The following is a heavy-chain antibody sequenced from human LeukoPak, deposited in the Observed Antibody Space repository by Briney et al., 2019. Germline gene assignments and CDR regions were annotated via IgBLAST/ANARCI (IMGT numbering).Heavy chain of an antibody. D-gene: IGHD6-19*01. V-gene: IGHV3-30-3*01. CDR3: ARDVDGSGWCIDY. J-gene: IGHJ4*02. Sequence: GGSLRLSCAASGFTFSSYAMHWVRQAPGKGLEWVAVISYDGSNKYYADSVKGRFTISRDNSKNTLYLQMNSLRAEDTAVYYCARDVDGSGWCIDYWGQGTLVTVSS. CDR1: GFTFSSYA. CDR2: ISYDGSNK.